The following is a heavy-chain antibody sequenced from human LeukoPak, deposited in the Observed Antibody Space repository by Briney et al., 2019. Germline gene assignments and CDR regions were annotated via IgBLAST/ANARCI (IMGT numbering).Heavy chain of an antibody. Sequence: PSETLSLTCTVSGGSINSYYWSWIRQPPGKGLEWIGDIYYSGSTNYNPSLKSRLTISVDTSKNHFSLKLSSVTAADTAVYYCVRANYFDYWGQGTLVTVSS. V-gene: IGHV4-59*01. J-gene: IGHJ4*02. CDR1: GGSINSYY. CDR3: VRANYFDY. CDR2: IYYSGST.